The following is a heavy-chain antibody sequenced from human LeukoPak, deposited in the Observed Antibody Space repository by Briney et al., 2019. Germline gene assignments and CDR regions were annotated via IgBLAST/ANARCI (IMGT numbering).Heavy chain of an antibody. D-gene: IGHD6-13*01. V-gene: IGHV4-30-4*08. J-gene: IGHJ4*02. Sequence: PSQTLSLTCTVSGGSISSGDYYWSWVRQPPGKGLEWIGYIYYSGSTYYNPSLKSRVTISVDTSKNQFSLKLSSVTAADTAVYYCAGARYSSSWVNFDYWGQGTLVTVSS. CDR2: IYYSGST. CDR3: AGARYSSSWVNFDY. CDR1: GGSISSGDYY.